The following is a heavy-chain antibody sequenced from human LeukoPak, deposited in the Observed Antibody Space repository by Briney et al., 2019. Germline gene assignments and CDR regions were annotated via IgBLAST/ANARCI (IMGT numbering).Heavy chain of an antibody. V-gene: IGHV4-39*07. CDR3: ARGFGSGSYFAY. J-gene: IGHJ4*02. CDR2: IYYTGTT. Sequence: SETLSLTCTVSGGSISSSSYYWGWIRQPPGKGLEWIGSIYYTGTTFDNPSLKSRVTLSVDTSKNQFSLKLSSVTAADTAVYYCARGFGSGSYFAYWGQGTLVTVSS. D-gene: IGHD3-10*01. CDR1: GGSISSSSYY.